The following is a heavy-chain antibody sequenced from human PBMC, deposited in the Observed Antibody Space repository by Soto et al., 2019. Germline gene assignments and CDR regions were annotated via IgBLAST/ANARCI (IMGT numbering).Heavy chain of an antibody. D-gene: IGHD3-16*01. CDR2: ISSRSSYM. CDR3: ARESFSASPNFFDY. J-gene: IGHJ4*02. CDR1: GFTFSTYT. Sequence: GGSLRLSCAASGFTFSTYTMNWVRQAPGKGLEWVSSISSRSSYMYYADSVKGRFTISRDHAKNSLELQMNSLRADDTALYYCARESFSASPNFFDYWGRGTQVTVSS. V-gene: IGHV3-21*01.